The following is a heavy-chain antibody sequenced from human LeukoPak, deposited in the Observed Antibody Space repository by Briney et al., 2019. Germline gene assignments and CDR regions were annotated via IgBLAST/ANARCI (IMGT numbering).Heavy chain of an antibody. Sequence: GGSLRLSCAASGFTFSSYWMSWVRQAPGKGLEWVADIQENGGEKYYIDSVKGRFTISRDNAKNSLYLQMNSLRVEDTAVYYCARDRRYGSGKYFHYWYFDLWGRGTQVTVSS. J-gene: IGHJ2*01. CDR3: ARDRRYGSGKYFHYWYFDL. D-gene: IGHD3-10*01. CDR2: IQENGGEK. V-gene: IGHV3-7*04. CDR1: GFTFSSYW.